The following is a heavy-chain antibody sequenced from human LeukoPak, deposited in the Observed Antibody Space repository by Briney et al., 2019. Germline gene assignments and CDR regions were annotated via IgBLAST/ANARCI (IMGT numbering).Heavy chain of an antibody. CDR2: IYYSGST. D-gene: IGHD3-16*02. CDR3: ARDSFHMITFGGVITPGYYYYMDV. CDR1: GGSINDITYY. Sequence: SETLSLTCTVSGGSINDITYYWGWIRQPPGKGLEWIGSIYYSGSTYYNPSLKSRVTISVDTSKNQFSLKLSSVTAADTAVYYCARDSFHMITFGGVITPGYYYYMDVWGKGTTVTVSS. V-gene: IGHV4-39*07. J-gene: IGHJ6*03.